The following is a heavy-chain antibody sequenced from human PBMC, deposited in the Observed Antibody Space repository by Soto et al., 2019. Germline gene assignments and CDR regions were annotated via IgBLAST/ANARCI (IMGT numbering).Heavy chain of an antibody. Sequence: SETLSLTCVFSVGSVSSGTYYCTWIRQPPGKGLEWIGYISNSGSTNYNPSLKSRVTISADTSKNQFSLKLNSVTAADTAVYYCARRNSRGNWLEPLGQGTLVNVSS. V-gene: IGHV4-61*01. D-gene: IGHD2-15*01. J-gene: IGHJ5*02. CDR2: ISNSGST. CDR3: ARRNSRGNWLEP. CDR1: VGSVSSGTYY.